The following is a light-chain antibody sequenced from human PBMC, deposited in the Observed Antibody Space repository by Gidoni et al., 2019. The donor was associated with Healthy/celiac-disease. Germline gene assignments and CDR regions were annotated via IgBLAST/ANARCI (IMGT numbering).Light chain of an antibody. Sequence: SALTQPASVSGSPRQSITISCPGTSSDVGSYNLVSWYQQHPGKAPKLMIYEVSKRPSGVSNRFSGSKSGNTASLTISGLQAEDEADYYCCSYAGSSTFVFGGGTKLTVL. CDR3: CSYAGSSTFV. CDR1: SSDVGSYNL. CDR2: EVS. J-gene: IGLJ3*02. V-gene: IGLV2-23*02.